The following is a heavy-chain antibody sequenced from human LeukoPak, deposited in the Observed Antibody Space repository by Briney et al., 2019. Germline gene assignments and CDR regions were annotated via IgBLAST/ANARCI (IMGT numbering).Heavy chain of an antibody. D-gene: IGHD4-17*01. CDR1: GFTFSSYA. CDR2: FSGSGGST. V-gene: IGHV3-23*01. Sequence: GGSLRLSCAASGFTFSSYAMSWVRQAPGEGLEWVSDFSGSGGSTYYADAVKGRFTISRDNSKNTLYLQMNSLRAEDTAVYYCAKTDADYGDYVFDYWRQGTLVSVFS. J-gene: IGHJ4*02. CDR3: AKTDADYGDYVFDY.